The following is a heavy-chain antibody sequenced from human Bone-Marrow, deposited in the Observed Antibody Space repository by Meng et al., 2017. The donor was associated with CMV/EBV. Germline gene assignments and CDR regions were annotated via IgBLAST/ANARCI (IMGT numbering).Heavy chain of an antibody. CDR1: GYTFTGYY. CDR2: INPNSGGT. D-gene: IGHD1-26*01. CDR3: AKDGGGSYVES. J-gene: IGHJ4*02. V-gene: IGHV1-2*02. Sequence: ASVKVSCKASGYTFTGYYIHWVRQAPGQGLEWMGWINPNSGGTNLAQKFQGRVAMTRDTSISTAYMELSRLTSDDTAVYYCAKDGGGSYVESWGQGTLVTVSS.